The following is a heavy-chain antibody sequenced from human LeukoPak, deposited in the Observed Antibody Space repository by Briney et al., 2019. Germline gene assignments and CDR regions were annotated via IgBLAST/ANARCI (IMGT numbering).Heavy chain of an antibody. Sequence: ASVTVSCKASGYTFSSYGISWVRQAPGQGLEWMGWISAYNGNTNYAQRLQGRVTMTTDTSTSTVYMELGSLRSDDTAVYYCARDKNWKPDYWGQGTLVTVSS. CDR3: ARDKNWKPDY. CDR1: GYTFSSYG. D-gene: IGHD1-1*01. J-gene: IGHJ4*02. V-gene: IGHV1-18*01. CDR2: ISAYNGNT.